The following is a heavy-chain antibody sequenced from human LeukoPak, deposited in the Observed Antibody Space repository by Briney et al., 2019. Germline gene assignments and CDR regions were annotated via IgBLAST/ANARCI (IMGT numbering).Heavy chain of an antibody. J-gene: IGHJ4*02. CDR2: INHNGNVN. CDR3: ARDLVSFDY. D-gene: IGHD3-16*01. CDR1: GFTFSSYW. Sequence: GGSLRLSCAASGFTFSSYWMNWARQAPGKGLEWVASINHNGNVNYYVDSVKGRFTISRDNAKNSLYLQMNSLRAEDTAVYYCARDLVSFDYWGQGTLVTVSS. V-gene: IGHV3-7*03.